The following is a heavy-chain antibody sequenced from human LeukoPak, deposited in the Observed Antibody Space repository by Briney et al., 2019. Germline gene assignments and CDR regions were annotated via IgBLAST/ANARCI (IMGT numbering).Heavy chain of an antibody. CDR2: IISDGGST. CDR1: GFTFSSYW. J-gene: IGHJ1*01. Sequence: GGSLRLSCAASGFTFSSYWTHWARQARGKGLVWVSTIISDGGSTRYAASGENRFTIFTDNTTSTLYLQMNSLRGGDTAVYYCARALPDSSQGCGWGQGALVT. D-gene: IGHD2-15*01. V-gene: IGHV3-74*01. CDR3: ARALPDSSQGCG.